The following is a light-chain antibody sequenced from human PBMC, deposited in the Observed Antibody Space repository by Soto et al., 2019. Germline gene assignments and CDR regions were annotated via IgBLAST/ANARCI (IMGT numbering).Light chain of an antibody. V-gene: IGKV3-20*01. CDR2: GAS. Sequence: EIVLTQSPGILSLSPGERATLSCRASQSLRSSYLAWYQQKPGQAPRLLIFGASSRATGIPDRFSGSGSGSDFDLTISRLEPEDEAVYYYQHYESSTPSFTFGQGTKLEIK. CDR1: QSLRSSY. J-gene: IGKJ2*01. CDR3: QHYESSTPSFT.